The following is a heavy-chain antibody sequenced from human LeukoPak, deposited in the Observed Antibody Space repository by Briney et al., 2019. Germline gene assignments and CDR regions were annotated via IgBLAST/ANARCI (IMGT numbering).Heavy chain of an antibody. J-gene: IGHJ5*02. CDR2: IHWKGGIT. Sequence: GGSLRLSCVVSGFTFDEYGMNWVRQAPGKGLEWVSGIHWKGGITGYADSVRGRFTISRDYATNSVYLQMNSLRAEDTALYYCARDSGRWETPQKSWFAPWGQGTLVTVSS. D-gene: IGHD1-26*01. CDR1: GFTFDEYG. CDR3: ARDSGRWETPQKSWFAP. V-gene: IGHV3-20*04.